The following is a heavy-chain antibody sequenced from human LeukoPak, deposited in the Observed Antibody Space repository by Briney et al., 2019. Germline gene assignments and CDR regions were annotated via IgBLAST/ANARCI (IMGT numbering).Heavy chain of an antibody. CDR2: IYYSGST. D-gene: IGHD6-6*01. CDR1: GGSISSYY. Sequence: SETLSLTCTVSGGSISSYYWSWMRQPPGKGLEWIGYIYYSGSTNYNPSLKSRVTISVDTSKNQFSLKLSSVTAADTAVYYCARHGGAARPNVRLIDPWGQGTLVTVSS. CDR3: ARHGGAARPNVRLIDP. V-gene: IGHV4-59*08. J-gene: IGHJ5*02.